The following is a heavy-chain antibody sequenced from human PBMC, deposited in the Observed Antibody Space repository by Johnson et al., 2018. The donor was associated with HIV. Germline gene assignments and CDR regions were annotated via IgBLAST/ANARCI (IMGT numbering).Heavy chain of an antibody. Sequence: QVQLVESGGGLIQPGGSLRLSCAASGFTVSSNYMSWVRQAPGKGLEWVAVISYDGSNKYYADSVKGRFTISRDNSKNTLYLQMNSLRAEDTAVYYCARDGYYYDSSGRVGGAAFDIWGQGTMVTVSS. CDR3: ARDGYYYDSSGRVGGAAFDI. D-gene: IGHD3-22*01. J-gene: IGHJ3*02. V-gene: IGHV3-30-3*01. CDR2: ISYDGSNK. CDR1: GFTVSSNY.